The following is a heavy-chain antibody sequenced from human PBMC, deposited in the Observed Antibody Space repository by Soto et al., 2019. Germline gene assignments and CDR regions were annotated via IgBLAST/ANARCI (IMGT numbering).Heavy chain of an antibody. D-gene: IGHD2-15*01. J-gene: IGHJ4*02. CDR1: GCTFTAYG. Sequence: ASVKVSYNDSGCTFTAYGLSWVRQAPGQGLEWMGWISAYNYNTNYAQKFQDRVSMTTDTSASTAYMELRSLRSDDTAVYYCARGVFDTSCYYCFDDWGQGTPVTVSS. V-gene: IGHV1-18*01. CDR3: ARGVFDTSCYYCFDD. CDR2: ISAYNYNT.